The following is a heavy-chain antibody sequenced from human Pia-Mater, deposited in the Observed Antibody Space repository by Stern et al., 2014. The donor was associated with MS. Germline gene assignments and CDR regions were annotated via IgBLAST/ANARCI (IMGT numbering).Heavy chain of an antibody. CDR3: ARTGRGFLYYFDH. CDR2: IDWDEDR. V-gene: IGHV2-70*13. J-gene: IGHJ4*02. Sequence: QITLKESGPALVKPTQTLTLTCTFSGFSLSADGMCVIWVRQPPGKALEWLALIDWDEDRYYSTSLETRLTISRDTSKSQVILTMTNMDPADTATYYCARTGRGFLYYFDHWGQGVLVTVSS. D-gene: IGHD3-10*01. CDR1: GFSLSADGMC.